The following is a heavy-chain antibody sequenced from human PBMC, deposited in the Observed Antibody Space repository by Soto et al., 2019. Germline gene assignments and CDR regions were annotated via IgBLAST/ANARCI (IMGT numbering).Heavy chain of an antibody. Sequence: SETLSLTCTVSGGSISSSSYYWGWIRQPPGKGLEWIGSIYYSGSTYYNPSLKSRVTISVDTSKNQFSLKLSSVTAADTAVYYCARDHEYGYYYYGMDVWGQGTTVTVSS. CDR1: GGSISSSSYY. D-gene: IGHD3-10*01. J-gene: IGHJ6*02. CDR2: IYYSGST. V-gene: IGHV4-39*07. CDR3: ARDHEYGYYYYGMDV.